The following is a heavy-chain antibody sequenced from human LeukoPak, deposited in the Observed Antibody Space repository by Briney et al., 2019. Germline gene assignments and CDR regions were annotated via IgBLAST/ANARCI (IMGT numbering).Heavy chain of an antibody. CDR1: GYTFTGYY. V-gene: IGHV1-2*02. J-gene: IGHJ5*02. CDR2: INPNSGGT. CDR3: ARTPRGDDYGDYEGRFDP. Sequence: ASVKVPCKASGYTFTGYYMHWVRQAPGQGLEWMGWINPNSGGTNYAQKFQGRVTMTRDTSISTAYMELSRLRSDDTAVYYCARTPRGDDYGDYEGRFDPWGQGTLVTVSS. D-gene: IGHD4-17*01.